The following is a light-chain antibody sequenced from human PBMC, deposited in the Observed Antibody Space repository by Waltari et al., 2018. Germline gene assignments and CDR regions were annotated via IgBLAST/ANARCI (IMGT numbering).Light chain of an antibody. Sequence: QSVLTQPPSVSGAPGQRVTISCTGSSSNIGTGSGVHWYQQLPGTAPKLLIYANGNRPSGVPDRFSGSQSGTSASLAITGLQAEDEADYYCQSYDSSLSGSVFGGGTKLTVL. CDR1: SSNIGTGSG. V-gene: IGLV1-40*01. CDR2: ANG. J-gene: IGLJ2*01. CDR3: QSYDSSLSGSV.